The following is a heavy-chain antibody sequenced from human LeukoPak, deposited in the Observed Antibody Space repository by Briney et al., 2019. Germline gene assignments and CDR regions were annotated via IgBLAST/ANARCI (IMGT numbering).Heavy chain of an antibody. Sequence: SGPTLVNPTQTLTLTCTFSGFSLYTNGVGVGWIRQPPGKALERLAVIYWDDDKRYSPSLRSRLTITKDTSKSQVVLTMTNMDPVDTGTYYCAHRWEDDNSGYYFDYWGQGTLVTVSS. J-gene: IGHJ4*02. V-gene: IGHV2-5*02. CDR1: GFSLYTNGVG. D-gene: IGHD3-22*01. CDR2: IYWDDDK. CDR3: AHRWEDDNSGYYFDY.